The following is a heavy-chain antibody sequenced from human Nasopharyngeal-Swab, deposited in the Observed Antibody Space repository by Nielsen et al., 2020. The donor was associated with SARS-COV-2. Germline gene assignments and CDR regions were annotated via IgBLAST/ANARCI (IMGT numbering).Heavy chain of an antibody. J-gene: IGHJ2*01. CDR1: GFTFSSYW. CDR2: IKQDGSEK. CDR3: ARAREEFLWYFDL. D-gene: IGHD3-10*01. Sequence: GGSLRLSCAASGFTFSSYWMSWDRQAPGKGLEWVANIKQDGSEKYYVDSVKGRFTISRDNAKNSLYLQMNSLRAEDTAVYYCARAREEFLWYFDLWGRGTLVTVSS. V-gene: IGHV3-7*01.